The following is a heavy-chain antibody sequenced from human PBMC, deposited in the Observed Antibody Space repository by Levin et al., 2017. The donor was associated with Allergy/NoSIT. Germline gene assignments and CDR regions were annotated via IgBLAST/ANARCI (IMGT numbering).Heavy chain of an antibody. CDR3: ARVAGYSYGYYFDY. D-gene: IGHD5-18*01. Sequence: SETLSLTCAVSGGSISSGGYSWSWIRQPPGKGLEWIGNIYLSGSTNDNPSLKSRVTMSVDRSKNQFSLKLSYVTASDTAVYYCARVAGYSYGYYFDYWGPGTLVTVSS. CDR2: IYLSGST. V-gene: IGHV4-30-2*01. CDR1: GGSISSGGYS. J-gene: IGHJ4*02.